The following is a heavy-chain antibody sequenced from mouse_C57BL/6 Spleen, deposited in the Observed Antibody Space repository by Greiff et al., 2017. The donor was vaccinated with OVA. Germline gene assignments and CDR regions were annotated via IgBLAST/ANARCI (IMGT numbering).Heavy chain of an antibody. CDR2: ISDGGSYT. CDR1: GFTFSSYA. J-gene: IGHJ4*01. V-gene: IGHV5-4*01. CDR3: AREGSYDGYYVGYYAMDY. D-gene: IGHD2-3*01. Sequence: EVKLVESGGGLVKPGGSLKLSCAASGFTFSSYAMSWVRQTPEKRLEWVATISDGGSYTYYPDNVKGRFTISRDNAKNNLYLQMSHLKSEDTAMYYCAREGSYDGYYVGYYAMDYWGQGTSVTVSS.